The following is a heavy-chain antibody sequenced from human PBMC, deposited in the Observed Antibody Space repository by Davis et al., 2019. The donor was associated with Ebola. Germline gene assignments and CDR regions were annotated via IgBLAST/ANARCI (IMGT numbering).Heavy chain of an antibody. CDR1: GCTFSSYA. V-gene: IGHV1-69*13. D-gene: IGHD2-15*01. CDR2: IIPIFGTA. J-gene: IGHJ6*02. Sequence: SSVTVSCKASGCTFSSYAISWVRQAPGQGLEWMGGIIPIFGTANYAQKFQGRVTINADESTSTAYMELSSLRSEDTAVYYCARDPAGSEDSSYYYYGMDVWGQGTTVTVSS. CDR3: ARDPAGSEDSSYYYYGMDV.